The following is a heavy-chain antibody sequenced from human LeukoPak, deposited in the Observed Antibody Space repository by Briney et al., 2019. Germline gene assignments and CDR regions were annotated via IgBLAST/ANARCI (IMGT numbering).Heavy chain of an antibody. J-gene: IGHJ4*02. Sequence: GASVKVSCKASGYTFTGYYMHWVRQAPGQGLEWMGWINPNSGGTNYAQTFQGRVTITRDTSISTAYMELSRLRSDDTAVYYCARGGPYYYDSSGYYYVWGQGTLVTVSS. D-gene: IGHD3-22*01. CDR1: GYTFTGYY. CDR3: ARGGPYYYDSSGYYYV. CDR2: INPNSGGT. V-gene: IGHV1-2*02.